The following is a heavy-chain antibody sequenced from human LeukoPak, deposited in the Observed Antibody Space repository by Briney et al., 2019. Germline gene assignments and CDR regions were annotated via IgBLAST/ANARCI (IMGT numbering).Heavy chain of an antibody. CDR3: ARDRDGYNYWWFDP. Sequence: SETLSLTCAVYGGSFSGYYWSWIRQPPGKGLEWIGYIYYSGSTNYNPSLKSRVTISVDTSKNQFSLKLSSVTDGTTAVYYCARDRDGYNYWWFDPWGQGTLVTVSS. D-gene: IGHD5-24*01. J-gene: IGHJ5*02. V-gene: IGHV4-59*12. CDR2: IYYSGST. CDR1: GGSFSGYY.